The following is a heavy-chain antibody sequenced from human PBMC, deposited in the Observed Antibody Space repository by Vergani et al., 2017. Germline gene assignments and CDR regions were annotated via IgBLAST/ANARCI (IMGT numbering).Heavy chain of an antibody. D-gene: IGHD4-17*01. J-gene: IGHJ6*02. CDR1: GYTFTDHY. CDR3: ATPQTVTTGGMEV. Sequence: EVQLVQSGAEVKKPGATMKISCKVSGYTFTDHYMHLVKQAPGKGLEWMGLVDTEDGETIYAEKFKGRVTIAADTSTDTAHLELSSLRSEDTAVYYCATPQTVTTGGMEVWGQGTTVIVSS. V-gene: IGHV1-69-2*01. CDR2: VDTEDGET.